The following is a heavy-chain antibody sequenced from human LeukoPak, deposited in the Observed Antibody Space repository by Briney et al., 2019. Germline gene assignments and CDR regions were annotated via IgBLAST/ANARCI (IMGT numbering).Heavy chain of an antibody. V-gene: IGHV4-59*08. CDR3: AGHHPRNTVDF. J-gene: IGHJ4*02. D-gene: IGHD2/OR15-2a*01. CDR2: ISDIGSI. Sequence: SETLSLTCTVSGGSISSYYWSWIRQPPGKGLEWIAYISDIGSINYNPSLKSRVTISLDTSKNQFSLKLSSVTAADTAVYCCAGHHPRNTVDFWGQGTLVTVSS. CDR1: GGSISSYY.